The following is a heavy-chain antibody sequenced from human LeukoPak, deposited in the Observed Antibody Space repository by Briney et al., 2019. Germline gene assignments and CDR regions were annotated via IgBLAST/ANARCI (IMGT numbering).Heavy chain of an antibody. CDR1: RYRLSAVS. Sequence: ASVKVSCKVSRYRLSAVSMHWVRQAPGKGLEGMGGFEPEDGATIYAERFQGRITMTEDTSTDTTYMDLSRLTSEDTAVYYCMIDYFDWASSRSGNYFWGQGTLVTVSS. V-gene: IGHV1-24*01. D-gene: IGHD3-3*01. CDR3: MIDYFDWASSRSGNYF. CDR2: FEPEDGAT. J-gene: IGHJ4*02.